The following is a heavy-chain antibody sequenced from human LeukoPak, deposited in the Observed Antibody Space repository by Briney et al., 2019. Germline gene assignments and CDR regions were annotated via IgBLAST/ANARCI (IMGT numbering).Heavy chain of an antibody. CDR1: GYSXTAFY. CDR2: IHPRSGET. Sequence: ASVKVSCKASGYSXTAFYIHWVRQARGQGLELMGWIHPRSGETNYAQKFQGRVTMTRDTSISTAYMDLSSLGSDDTAVYYCARDGEYGTGSYYRGCFDYWGQGILVTVSS. V-gene: IGHV1-2*02. D-gene: IGHD3-10*01. J-gene: IGHJ4*02. CDR3: ARDGEYGTGSYYRGCFDY.